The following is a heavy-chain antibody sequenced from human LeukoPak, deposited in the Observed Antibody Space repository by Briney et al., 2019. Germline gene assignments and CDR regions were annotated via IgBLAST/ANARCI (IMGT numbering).Heavy chain of an antibody. J-gene: IGHJ4*02. CDR1: DDSFSSHY. D-gene: IGHD5-12*01. CDR2: IYTSGST. CDR3: AREECGYDYSHFYY. V-gene: IGHV4-59*11. Sequence: SETLSLTCAVSDDSFSSHYWTWIRQPPGKGLEWIGYIYTSGSTNYNPSLESRVMMSVDTSQNQFSLKLRSVAAADTAVYYGAREECGYDYSHFYYWGQGILVTVSS.